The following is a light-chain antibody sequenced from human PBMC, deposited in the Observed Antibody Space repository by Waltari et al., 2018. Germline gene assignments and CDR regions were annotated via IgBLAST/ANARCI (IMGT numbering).Light chain of an antibody. CDR3: QHYLRLPVT. Sequence: EIVLTQSPGTLSLSVGERATVSCRASESVSRALAWYHQKPGQAPRLLIYGASTRATGIPDRFIGSGPGTDFSLTISRLEPDDFAVYYCQHYLRLPVTFGQGTTVEI. J-gene: IGKJ1*01. CDR2: GAS. V-gene: IGKV3-20*01. CDR1: ESVSRA.